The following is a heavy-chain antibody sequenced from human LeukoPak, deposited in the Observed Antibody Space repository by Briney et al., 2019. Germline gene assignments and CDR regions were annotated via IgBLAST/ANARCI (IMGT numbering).Heavy chain of an antibody. V-gene: IGHV4-59*08. Sequence: TSSETLSLTCTVSGGSISSYYWSWIRQPPGKGLDWIGYIYYSGSTNYNPSLKSRVTISVDTSKNQFSLKLSSVTAADTAVYYCARHSYGLFYYFDYWGQGTLVTVSS. D-gene: IGHD5-18*01. CDR3: ARHSYGLFYYFDY. CDR1: GGSISSYY. CDR2: IYYSGST. J-gene: IGHJ4*02.